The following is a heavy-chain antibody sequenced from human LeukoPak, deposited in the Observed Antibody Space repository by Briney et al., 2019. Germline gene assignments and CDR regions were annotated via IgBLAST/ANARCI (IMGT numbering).Heavy chain of an antibody. Sequence: GGSLRLSCAASGFTFSSHSMNWVRQAPGKGLEWLSYIDSGSGNIYYRDSVKGRFTISRDNAQDSLYLQMDSLRDEDTAVYYCALGAVRGLHAFDIWGQGTMVTVSS. D-gene: IGHD3-10*01. CDR3: ALGAVRGLHAFDI. J-gene: IGHJ3*02. CDR2: IDSGSGNI. V-gene: IGHV3-48*02. CDR1: GFTFSSHS.